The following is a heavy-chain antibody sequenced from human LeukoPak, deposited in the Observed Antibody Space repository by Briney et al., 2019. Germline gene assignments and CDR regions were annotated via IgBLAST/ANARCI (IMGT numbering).Heavy chain of an antibody. CDR1: GGSISSHY. Sequence: SETLSLTCTVSGGSISSHYWSWIRQPPGKGLEWIGYIYYSGSTNYNPSLKSRVTISVDTSKNQFSLKLSSVTAADTAVYYCARALRITMVRGVEHFDYWGQGTLVTVSS. D-gene: IGHD3-10*01. CDR2: IYYSGST. V-gene: IGHV4-59*08. J-gene: IGHJ4*02. CDR3: ARALRITMVRGVEHFDY.